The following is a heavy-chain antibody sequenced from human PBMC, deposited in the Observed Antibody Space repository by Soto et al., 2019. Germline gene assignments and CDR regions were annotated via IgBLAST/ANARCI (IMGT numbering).Heavy chain of an antibody. Sequence: GASVKVSCKASGYTFTGYYMHWVRQAPGQGLEWMGWINPNSGGTNYAQKFQGRVTMTRDTSISTAYMELSRLRSDDTAVYYCAGYGSGRSDYYYGMDVWGQGTTVTVS. D-gene: IGHD3-10*01. CDR3: AGYGSGRSDYYYGMDV. J-gene: IGHJ6*02. V-gene: IGHV1-2*02. CDR1: GYTFTGYY. CDR2: INPNSGGT.